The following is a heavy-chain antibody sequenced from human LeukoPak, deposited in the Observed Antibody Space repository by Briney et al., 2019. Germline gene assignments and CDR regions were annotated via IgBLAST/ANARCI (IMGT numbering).Heavy chain of an antibody. V-gene: IGHV3-30-3*01. CDR3: ARMAVAGQYNDY. Sequence: GGSLRLSCAASGFTFSSYAMHWVRQAPGKGLEWVAVISYDGSNKYYADSVKGRFTISRDNARNSLYLQMNSLRAQDTAIYSCARMAVAGQYNDYWGQGTLVTVS. CDR1: GFTFSSYA. D-gene: IGHD6-19*01. CDR2: ISYDGSNK. J-gene: IGHJ4*02.